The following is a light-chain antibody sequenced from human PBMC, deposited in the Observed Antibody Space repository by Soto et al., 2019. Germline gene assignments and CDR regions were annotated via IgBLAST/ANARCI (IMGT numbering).Light chain of an antibody. Sequence: QSVLTQPPSASGTPGQRVTISCSDSTSYIGSNVINWYQQLPGTAPKLLIWGNDQRPSEVPDRISGSKSGTSASLATSGLQSEDEGDYYCAAWGDSLSGVVFGGGTKLTVL. CDR3: AAWGDSLSGVV. CDR1: TSYIGSNV. V-gene: IGLV1-44*01. CDR2: GND. J-gene: IGLJ2*01.